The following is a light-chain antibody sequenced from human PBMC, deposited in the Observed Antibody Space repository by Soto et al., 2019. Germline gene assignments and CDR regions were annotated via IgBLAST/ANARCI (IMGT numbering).Light chain of an antibody. V-gene: IGKV3-20*01. CDR3: QQYGSSPT. CDR2: AAS. CDR1: QSVSSY. Sequence: EIVLTQSPGTLSLSPGERATLSCRASQSVSSYLAWYQQTPGQTPRLLIFAASNRATGIPDRFSGSGSGTDFTLTISRLEPEDFAVYYCQQYGSSPTFGQGTKVEIK. J-gene: IGKJ1*01.